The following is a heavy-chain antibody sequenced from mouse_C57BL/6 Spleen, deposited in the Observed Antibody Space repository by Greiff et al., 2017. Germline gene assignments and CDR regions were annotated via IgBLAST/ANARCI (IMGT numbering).Heavy chain of an antibody. D-gene: IGHD1-1*01. V-gene: IGHV1-15*01. J-gene: IGHJ1*03. CDR2: IDPETGGT. CDR3: TLTGVDV. CDR1: GYTFTDYE. Sequence: QVQLQQSGAELVRPGASVTLSCKASGYTFTDYEMHWVKQTPVHGLEWIGAIDPETGGTAYNQKFKGKDILTADKSSSTAYMELRSLTSEDSAVYYCTLTGVDVWGTGTTVTVSS.